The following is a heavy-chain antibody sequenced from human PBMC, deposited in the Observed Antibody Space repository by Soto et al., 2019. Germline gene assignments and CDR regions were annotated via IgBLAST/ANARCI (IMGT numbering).Heavy chain of an antibody. CDR2: ISSSSSYI. D-gene: IGHD3-22*01. CDR3: ARDEAGLYYFDY. Sequence: GGSLRLSCAASGFTFSSYSMNWVRQAPGKGLEWVSSISSSSSYIYYADSVKGRFTISRDNAKNSLYLQMNSLRAEDTAVYYCARDEAGLYYFDYWGQGTLVTVSS. V-gene: IGHV3-21*01. J-gene: IGHJ4*02. CDR1: GFTFSSYS.